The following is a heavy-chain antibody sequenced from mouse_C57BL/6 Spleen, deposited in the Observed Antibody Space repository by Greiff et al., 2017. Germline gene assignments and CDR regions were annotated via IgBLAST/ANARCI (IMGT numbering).Heavy chain of an antibody. D-gene: IGHD1-1*01. CDR1: GFTFSSYA. CDR2: ISSGGDYI. CDR3: TRGLTTVVATDYAMDY. J-gene: IGHJ4*01. V-gene: IGHV5-9-1*02. Sequence: EVQLVESGEGLVKPGGSLKLSCAASGFTFSSYAMSWVRQTPEKRLEWVAYISSGGDYIYYADTVKGRFTISRDNARNTLYLQMSSLKSEDTAMYYCTRGLTTVVATDYAMDYWGQGTSVTVSS.